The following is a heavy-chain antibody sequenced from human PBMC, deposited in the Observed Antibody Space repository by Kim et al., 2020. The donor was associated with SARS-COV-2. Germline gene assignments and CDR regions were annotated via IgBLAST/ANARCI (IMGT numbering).Heavy chain of an antibody. J-gene: IGHJ4*02. CDR2: INHSGST. CDR3: ARGLGKVGATFQRNDY. CDR1: GGSFSGYY. V-gene: IGHV4-34*01. D-gene: IGHD1-26*01. Sequence: SETLSLTCAVYGGSFSGYYWSWIRQPPGKGLEWIGEINHSGSTNYNPSLKSRVTISVDTSKNQFSLKLSSVTAADTAVYYCARGLGKVGATFQRNDYWGQGTLVTVSS.